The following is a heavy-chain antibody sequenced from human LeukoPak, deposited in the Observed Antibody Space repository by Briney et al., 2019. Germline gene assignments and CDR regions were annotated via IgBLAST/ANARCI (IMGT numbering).Heavy chain of an antibody. CDR2: ITNSGNSK. J-gene: IGHJ4*02. V-gene: IGHV3-48*01. Sequence: GGSLRLSCAASEFTFSSYSMNWVRQAPGKGLEWVSYITNSGNSKSYADSVKGRFTISRDNTKNSLYLQMNGLRAEDTAVYYCAKPPDWYCSSPSCHFAAPFDYWGQGTLVTVSS. CDR3: AKPPDWYCSSPSCHFAAPFDY. CDR1: EFTFSSYS. D-gene: IGHD2-2*01.